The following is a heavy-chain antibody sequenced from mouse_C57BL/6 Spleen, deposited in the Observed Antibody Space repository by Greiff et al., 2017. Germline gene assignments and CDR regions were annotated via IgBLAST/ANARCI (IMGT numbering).Heavy chain of an antibody. CDR2: INYDGSST. CDR1: GFTFSDYY. D-gene: IGHD3-2*02. V-gene: IGHV5-16*01. J-gene: IGHJ2*01. Sequence: EVQVVESEGGLVQPGSSMKLSCTASGFTFSDYYMAWVRQVPEKGLEWVANINYDGSSTYYLDSLKSRFIISRDNAKNILYLQMSSLKSEDTATYYCARRGTAQAEYYFDYWGQGTTLTVSS. CDR3: ARRGTAQAEYYFDY.